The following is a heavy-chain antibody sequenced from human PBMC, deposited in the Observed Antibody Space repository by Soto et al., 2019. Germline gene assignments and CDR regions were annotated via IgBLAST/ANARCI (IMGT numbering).Heavy chain of an antibody. CDR2: ISYDGSNK. Sequence: QVQLVESGGGVVQPGRSLRLSCAASGFTFSSYAMHWVRQAPGKGLEWVAVISYDGSNKYYADSVKGRFTISRDNSKNTLYLQMNSLRAEDTAVYYCARDPGLLYYYSSGQGGMDVWGQGTTVTVSS. CDR3: ARDPGLLYYYSSGQGGMDV. J-gene: IGHJ6*02. D-gene: IGHD3-22*01. CDR1: GFTFSSYA. V-gene: IGHV3-30-3*01.